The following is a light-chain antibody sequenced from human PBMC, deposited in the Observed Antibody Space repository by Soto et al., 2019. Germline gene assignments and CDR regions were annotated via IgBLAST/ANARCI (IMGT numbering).Light chain of an antibody. Sequence: QLVLTQSPSASASLGASVKLTCTLSSGHSSYAIAWHQQQPEKGPRYLMKLNSDGSHSKGDGIPDRFSGSSSGAERYLTISSLKSEDEADYYCQTWGTGIQVFGTGTKLTVL. CDR3: QTWGTGIQV. V-gene: IGLV4-69*01. CDR1: SGHSSYA. J-gene: IGLJ1*01. CDR2: LNSDGSH.